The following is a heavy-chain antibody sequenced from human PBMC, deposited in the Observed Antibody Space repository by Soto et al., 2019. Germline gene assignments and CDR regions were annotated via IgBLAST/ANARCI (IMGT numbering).Heavy chain of an antibody. CDR1: GGSISSSNW. CDR3: ARFNTGSYYEAFDI. J-gene: IGHJ3*02. CDR2: IYHSGST. Sequence: SETLSLTCAVSGGSISSSNWWSWVRQPPGKGLEWIGEIYHSGSTNYNPSLKSRVTISVDKSKNQFSLKLSSVTAADTAVYYCARFNTGSYYEAFDIWGQGTMVTVSS. D-gene: IGHD1-26*01. V-gene: IGHV4-4*02.